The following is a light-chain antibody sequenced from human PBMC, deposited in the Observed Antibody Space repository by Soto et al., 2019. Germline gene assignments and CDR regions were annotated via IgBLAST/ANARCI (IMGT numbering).Light chain of an antibody. CDR3: SSYTSSSTL. J-gene: IGLJ1*01. CDR2: DVS. V-gene: IGLV2-14*01. Sequence: QSALTQPASVSGSPGQSITISCTGTSSDVGGYNYFSWYQQHPGKAPKLMIYDVSNRPSGVSNRFSGSKSGNTASLTISGLQAEDEADYYCSSYTSSSTLFGTGTKVTVL. CDR1: SSDVGGYNY.